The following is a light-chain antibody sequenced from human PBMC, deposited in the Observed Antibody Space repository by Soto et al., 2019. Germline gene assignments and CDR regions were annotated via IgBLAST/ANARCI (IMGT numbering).Light chain of an antibody. V-gene: IGKV3-20*01. CDR3: QQYGSSTLYT. CDR1: QSVSSSY. Sequence: EIVLTQSPGTLSLSPGERATLSCRASQSVSSSYLAWYQQKPGQAPRLLIYGAASSATGIPDRFSGIGSGTDFTLTISRLEPEDFAVYYCQQYGSSTLYTIGQVTKLEIK. J-gene: IGKJ2*01. CDR2: GAA.